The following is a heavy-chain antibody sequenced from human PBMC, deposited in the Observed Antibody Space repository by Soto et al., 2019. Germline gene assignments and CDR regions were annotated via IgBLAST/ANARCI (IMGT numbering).Heavy chain of an antibody. CDR2: ISYAGRNK. Sequence: QVKVVESGGGVVQPGTSLRLSCVASGFTFSSYPMHWLRQAPGKGLEWMAVISYAGRNKFYSDSVKGRFTASRDNDKSTVFLQMNRLKMEVTATYYCARLNITFDFWGQGTVVTVSS. V-gene: IGHV3-30*04. CDR1: GFTFSSYP. CDR3: ARLNITFDF. J-gene: IGHJ3*01.